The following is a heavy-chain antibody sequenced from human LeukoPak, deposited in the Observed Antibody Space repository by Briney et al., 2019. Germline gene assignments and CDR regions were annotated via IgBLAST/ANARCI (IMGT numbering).Heavy chain of an antibody. D-gene: IGHD3-10*01. CDR3: ARRDYYGSGSPDF. CDR1: GFTFSSCG. CDR2: INWNGDRR. J-gene: IGHJ4*02. V-gene: IGHV3-20*04. Sequence: GGSLRLSCAASGFTFSSCGMSWVRQSPGKGLEWVSGINWNGDRRGYADSVKGRFTISRDNAKKSLYLQMNSLRAEDTALYYCARRDYYGSGSPDFWGQGTLVTVSS.